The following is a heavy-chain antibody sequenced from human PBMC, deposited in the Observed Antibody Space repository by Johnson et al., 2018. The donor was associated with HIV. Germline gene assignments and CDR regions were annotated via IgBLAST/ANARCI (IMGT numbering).Heavy chain of an antibody. V-gene: IGHV3-11*04. J-gene: IGHJ3*02. CDR2: ISSRATTI. D-gene: IGHD3-9*01. Sequence: QVQLVESGGGVVQPGGSLRLSCAASGFTFSDYYMSWIRQAPGKGLEWVSYISSRATTIYYADSVKGRFTMSRDNAKKSLYLQMNSLRAEDTAVYYCAREEGTDILTRGDAFDIWGQGTMVTVSS. CDR3: AREEGTDILTRGDAFDI. CDR1: GFTFSDYY.